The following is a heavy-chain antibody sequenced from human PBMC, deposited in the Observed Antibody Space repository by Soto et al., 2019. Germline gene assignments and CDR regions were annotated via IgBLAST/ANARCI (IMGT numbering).Heavy chain of an antibody. V-gene: IGHV3-53*02. J-gene: IGHJ4*02. Sequence: EVQLVETGGGLIYPGGSRRLSCAASGFSVSGDTMNWVRQAPGKGLEWISAIYSGGNTNDAGSVKGRFTISRDTSKNTLYLQMNSLRVEDTAVYYCARHAWLENWGQGTLVTVSS. D-gene: IGHD3-9*01. CDR1: GFSVSGDT. CDR3: ARHAWLEN. CDR2: IYSGGNT.